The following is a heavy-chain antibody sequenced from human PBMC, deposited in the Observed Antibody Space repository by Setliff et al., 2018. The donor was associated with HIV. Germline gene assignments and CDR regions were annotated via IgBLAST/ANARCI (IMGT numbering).Heavy chain of an antibody. Sequence: SVKVSCKTSGYTFTNYDINWVRQATGQGLELMGWMNPNTGKTVYAQKFQGRVTMTNNASISTAYMELSSLRSEDTAVYYCATELFIVVAGHTPTFDYWGQGTLVTVSS. CDR1: GYTFTNYD. J-gene: IGHJ4*02. CDR2: MNPNTGKT. D-gene: IGHD6-19*01. CDR3: ATELFIVVAGHTPTFDY. V-gene: IGHV1-8*02.